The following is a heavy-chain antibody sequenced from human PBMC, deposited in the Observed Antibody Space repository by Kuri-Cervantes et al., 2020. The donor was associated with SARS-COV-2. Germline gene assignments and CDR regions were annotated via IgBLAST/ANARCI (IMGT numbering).Heavy chain of an antibody. CDR3: ARDYGDYS. V-gene: IGHV3-66*01. CDR1: GFTFGDYA. D-gene: IGHD4-17*01. Sequence: GGSLRLSCTASGFTFGDYAMSWVRQAPGKGLEWVSVIYSGGSTYYADSVKGRFTISRDNSKNTLYLQMNSLRAEDTAVYYCARDYGDYSWGQGTLVTVSS. CDR2: IYSGGST. J-gene: IGHJ4*02.